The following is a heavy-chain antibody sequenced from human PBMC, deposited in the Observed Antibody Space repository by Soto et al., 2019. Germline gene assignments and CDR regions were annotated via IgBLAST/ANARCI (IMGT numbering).Heavy chain of an antibody. J-gene: IGHJ4*02. Sequence: QVQLVQSGAEVKKPGSSVKVSCKASGGIFSTYAISWLRQAPGQGLEWMGGFIPIFGTPNYAQRFQGRVTITADESTSTAYMELSRLRSEVTAVYYCARDRDDYGSGNYYNRIDFWGQGTLVTVSS. CDR3: ARDRDDYGSGNYYNRIDF. D-gene: IGHD3-10*01. V-gene: IGHV1-69*01. CDR2: FIPIFGTP. CDR1: GGIFSTYA.